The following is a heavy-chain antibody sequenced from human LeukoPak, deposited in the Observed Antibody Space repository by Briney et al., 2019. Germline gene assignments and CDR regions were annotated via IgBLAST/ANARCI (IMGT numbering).Heavy chain of an antibody. CDR2: ISSSSSYI. D-gene: IGHD6-13*01. CDR3: ARDIASARSRAAGNY. J-gene: IGHJ4*02. V-gene: IGHV3-21*01. CDR1: GFTFSSYS. Sequence: PGGSLRLSCAASGFTFSSYSMNWVRQAPGKGLEWVSSISSSSSYIYYADSVKGRFTISRDNAKNSLYLQMNSRRAEDTAVYYCARDIASARSRAAGNYWGQGTLVTVSS.